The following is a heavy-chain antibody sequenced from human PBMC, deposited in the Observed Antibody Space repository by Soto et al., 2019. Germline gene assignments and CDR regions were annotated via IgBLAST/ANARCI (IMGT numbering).Heavy chain of an antibody. V-gene: IGHV4-59*01. CDR1: GGSISTYY. CDR2: IDYSGNT. Sequence: QVQLQESGPGLVKPSETLSLTCTVFGGSISTYYWSWIRQPPGKGLEWIGYIDYSGNTKYNPSLTGRLTILVDTSRNQFSLTMSAVSAADTAVYYCARGTYYDDRDLVLEYWGQGSLVTVSS. D-gene: IGHD3-3*01. J-gene: IGHJ4*02. CDR3: ARGTYYDDRDLVLEY.